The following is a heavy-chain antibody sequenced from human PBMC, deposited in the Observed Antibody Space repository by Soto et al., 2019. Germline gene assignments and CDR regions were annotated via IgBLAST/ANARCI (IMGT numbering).Heavy chain of an antibody. V-gene: IGHV4-39*01. J-gene: IGHJ4*02. CDR1: GDCINSRSYY. CDR3: ARQRTSVVTQAYFDV. Sequence: XASLSLACTVTGDCINSRSYYWGWIRKPPGKGLEWIGSIYYSGRTYNNPSLRSRVSMSIDTSKDQFSLKLKSVTAADTALYFCARQRTSVVTQAYFDVLGTGSLVTVS. CDR2: IYYSGRT. D-gene: IGHD2-21*02.